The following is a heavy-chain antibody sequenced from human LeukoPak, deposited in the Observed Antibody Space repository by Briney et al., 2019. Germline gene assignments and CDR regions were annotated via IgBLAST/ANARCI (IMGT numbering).Heavy chain of an antibody. CDR2: INQDESEK. CDR3: VKGYCSGGTCYRNGFDI. J-gene: IGHJ3*02. D-gene: IGHD2-15*01. Sequence: GGSLRLSCAASVFTFSSNWMSWVRQAPGQGLEWVANINQDESEKYYVDSVKGRFTISRDNAKNSLYLQMNSLRAEDTALYYCVKGYCSGGTCYRNGFDIWGQGTMVTVSS. CDR1: VFTFSSNW. V-gene: IGHV3-7*01.